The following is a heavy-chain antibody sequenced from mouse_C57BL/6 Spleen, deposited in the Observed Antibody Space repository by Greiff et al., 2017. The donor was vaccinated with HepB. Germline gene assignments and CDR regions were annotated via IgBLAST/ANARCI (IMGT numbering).Heavy chain of an antibody. Sequence: QVQLQQSDAELVKPGASVKISCKVSGYTFTDHTIHWMKQRPEQGLEWIGYIYPRDGSTKYNKKFKGKATLTADKSSSTAYMQLNSLTSEDSAVYCCASPGYYGYFDVWGTGTTVTVSS. J-gene: IGHJ1*03. CDR1: GYTFTDHT. D-gene: IGHD2-2*01. CDR3: ASPGYYGYFDV. CDR2: IYPRDGST. V-gene: IGHV1-78*01.